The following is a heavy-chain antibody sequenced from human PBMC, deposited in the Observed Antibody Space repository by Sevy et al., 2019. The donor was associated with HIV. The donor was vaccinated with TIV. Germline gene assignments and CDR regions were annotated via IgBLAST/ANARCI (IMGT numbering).Heavy chain of an antibody. Sequence: GGSLRLSCAVSGFSFDSYGMTWVRQAPGKGLEWVSGISGSGTRTYYADSVKGRFIISRDNSKNTLYLQMNSLRSEDKAIYSCAKGGGGHYDPDEIGYYFYYYNMDVWGKGTTVTVSS. CDR3: AKGGGGHYDPDEIGYYFYYYNMDV. J-gene: IGHJ6*03. CDR2: ISGSGTRT. D-gene: IGHD3-22*01. CDR1: GFSFDSYG. V-gene: IGHV3-23*01.